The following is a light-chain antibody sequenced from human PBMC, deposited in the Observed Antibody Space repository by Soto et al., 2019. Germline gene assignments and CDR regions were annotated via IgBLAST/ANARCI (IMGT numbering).Light chain of an antibody. CDR3: QQYGSSPTWT. CDR2: GAS. J-gene: IGKJ1*01. CDR1: QSVSSNY. Sequence: VLTQSRGTLSLSPGERATLSCRASQSVSSNYLAWYQQKPGQAPRLLIYGASTRATGIPDRFSGSGSGTDFTLTISGLEPEDSAVYYCQQYGSSPTWTFGQGTKVDI. V-gene: IGKV3-20*01.